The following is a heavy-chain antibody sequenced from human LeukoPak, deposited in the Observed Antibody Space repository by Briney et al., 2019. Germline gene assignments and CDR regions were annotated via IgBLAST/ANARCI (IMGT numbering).Heavy chain of an antibody. CDR1: GFTFSSYG. J-gene: IGHJ4*02. CDR2: ISGSGGST. Sequence: GGTLRLSCAASGFTFSSYGMSWVRQAPGKGLEWVSAISGSGGSTYYADSVKGRFTISRDNSKNTLYLQMNSLRAEDTAVYYCAKEYYDFWSGYPHDYWGQGTLVTVSS. V-gene: IGHV3-23*01. D-gene: IGHD3-3*01. CDR3: AKEYYDFWSGYPHDY.